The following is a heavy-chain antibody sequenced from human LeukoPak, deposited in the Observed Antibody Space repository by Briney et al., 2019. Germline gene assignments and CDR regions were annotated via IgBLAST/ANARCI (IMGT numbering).Heavy chain of an antibody. Sequence: ASVKVSCKASGYTFTGYYMHWVRQAPGQGLEWMGWINPNSGGTNYAQKFQGRVTMTRDTSISTAYMELSRLRSDDTAVYYCARDCSSSGSRGAFDIWGQGTMVSVSS. CDR3: ARDCSSSGSRGAFDI. D-gene: IGHD3-10*01. J-gene: IGHJ3*02. CDR2: INPNSGGT. CDR1: GYTFTGYY. V-gene: IGHV1-2*02.